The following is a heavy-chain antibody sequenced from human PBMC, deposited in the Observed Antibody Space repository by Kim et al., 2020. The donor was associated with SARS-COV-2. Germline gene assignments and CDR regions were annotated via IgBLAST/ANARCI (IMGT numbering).Heavy chain of an antibody. V-gene: IGHV4-31*03. CDR1: GGSISSGGYY. D-gene: IGHD3-10*01. J-gene: IGHJ5*02. CDR2: IYYSGST. CDR3: AGNMVRGYNWFDP. Sequence: SETLSLTCTVSGGSISSGGYYWSWIRQHPGKGLEWIGYIYYSGSTYYNPSLKSRVTISVDTSKNQFSLKLSSVTAADTAVYYCAGNMVRGYNWFDPWGQGTLVTVSS.